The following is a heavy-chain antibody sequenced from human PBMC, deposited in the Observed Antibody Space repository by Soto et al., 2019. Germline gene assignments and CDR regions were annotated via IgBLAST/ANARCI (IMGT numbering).Heavy chain of an antibody. CDR3: AKAGGSGSYYNKINYYYYYYMDV. D-gene: IGHD3-10*01. CDR2: ISYDGSNK. J-gene: IGHJ6*03. CDR1: GFTFSSYG. V-gene: IGHV3-30*18. Sequence: PGGSLRLSCAASGFTFSSYGRHWVRKAPGKGLEWVAVISYDGSNKYYADSVKGRFTISRDNSKNTLYLQMNSLRAEDAAVYYCAKAGGSGSYYNKINYYYYYYMDVWGKGTTVTVSS.